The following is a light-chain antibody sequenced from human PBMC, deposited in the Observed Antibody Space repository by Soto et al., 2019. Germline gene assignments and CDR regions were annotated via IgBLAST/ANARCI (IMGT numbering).Light chain of an antibody. V-gene: IGKV1-12*02. CDR3: QQANSFPS. CDR2: GAS. Sequence: DIQMTQSPSSLSASVGDRVTITCRASQSISGSLAWYQQKPGKAPKLLISGASSLQSGVPSRFSGSGSGTDFSLTISSLQPEDFATYFCQQANSFPSFGQGTRLEIK. CDR1: QSISGS. J-gene: IGKJ5*01.